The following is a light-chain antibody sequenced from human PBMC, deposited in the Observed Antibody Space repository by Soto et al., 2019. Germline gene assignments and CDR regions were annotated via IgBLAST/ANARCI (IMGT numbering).Light chain of an antibody. CDR2: EVN. Sequence: QSVLTQPASVSGSPGQSITISCTGSSSDVGGYNYVSWYQQHPGKAPKLMIYEVNKWPSGVPDRFSGSKSGNTASLTISGLQAEDEADYHCCSYAGSHTPWVFGGGTKLTVL. J-gene: IGLJ3*02. CDR1: SSDVGGYNY. V-gene: IGLV2-11*01. CDR3: CSYAGSHTPWV.